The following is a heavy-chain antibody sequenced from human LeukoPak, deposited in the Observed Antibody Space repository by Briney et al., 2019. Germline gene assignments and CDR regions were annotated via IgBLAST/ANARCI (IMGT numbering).Heavy chain of an antibody. J-gene: IGHJ6*03. CDR3: ARAFYPGYYSYMAV. V-gene: IGHV4-59*01. Sequence: PSETLSLTCTVSGGSISSYYWSWIRQPPGKGLEWIGYIYYSGSTNYNPSLKSRVTISVDTSKSQFSLKLNSVTAADTALYYCARAFYPGYYSYMAVWGKGTTVTVSS. CDR1: GGSISSYY. D-gene: IGHD3-3*02. CDR2: IYYSGST.